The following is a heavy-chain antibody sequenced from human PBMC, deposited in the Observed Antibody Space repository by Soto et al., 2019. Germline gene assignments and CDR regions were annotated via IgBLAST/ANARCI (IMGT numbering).Heavy chain of an antibody. Sequence: PGGSLRLSCAASGFTFSTYTMNWVRQAPGRGPEWVASISGSSDYMYYSDSVKGRFTISRDNTRNSLYLQMSSLRVEDTAIYYCARERSTGWFYFDYWGRGTLVTVS. CDR2: ISGSSDYM. J-gene: IGHJ4*01. V-gene: IGHV3-21*01. CDR1: GFTFSTYT. CDR3: ARERSTGWFYFDY. D-gene: IGHD6-19*01.